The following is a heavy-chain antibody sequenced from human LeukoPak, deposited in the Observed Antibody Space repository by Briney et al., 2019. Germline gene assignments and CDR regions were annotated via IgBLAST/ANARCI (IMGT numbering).Heavy chain of an antibody. Sequence: ASVKVSCKASGYTFTSYYMHWVRQAPGQGLEWMGWINPNSGGANYAENFQGRVTMTRDTSISTAYMELSSLRYDDTALYYCARGQSLNDYWGQGTLVTVSS. CDR1: GYTFTSYY. J-gene: IGHJ4*02. CDR2: INPNSGGA. V-gene: IGHV1-2*02. CDR3: ARGQSLNDY.